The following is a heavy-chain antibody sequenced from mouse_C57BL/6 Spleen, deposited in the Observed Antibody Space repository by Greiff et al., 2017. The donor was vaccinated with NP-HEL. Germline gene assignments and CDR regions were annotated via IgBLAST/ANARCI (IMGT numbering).Heavy chain of an antibody. CDR2: IDPSDSYT. Sequence: QVQLQQPGAELVRPGTSVKLSCKASGYTFTSYWMHWVKQRPGQGLEWIGVIDPSDSYTNYNQKFKGKATLTVDTSYSTAYMQLRSLTSEDAAVYYCAYGNLWYFYVWGTGTTVTVSS. CDR3: AYGNLWYFYV. J-gene: IGHJ1*03. V-gene: IGHV1-59*01. CDR1: GYTFTSYW. D-gene: IGHD2-1*01.